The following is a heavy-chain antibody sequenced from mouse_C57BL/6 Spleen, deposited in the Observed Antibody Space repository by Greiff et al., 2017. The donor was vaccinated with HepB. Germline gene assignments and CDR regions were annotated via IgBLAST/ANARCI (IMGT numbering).Heavy chain of an antibody. V-gene: IGHV14-1*01. CDR1: GFNIKDYY. CDR3: TIYDGYYVAWFAY. Sequence: EVQLQQSGAELVRPGASVKLSCTASGFNIKDYYMHWVKQRPEQGLEWIGRIDPEDGDTEYAPKFQGKATMTADTSSNTAYLQLSSLTSEDTAVYYWTIYDGYYVAWFAYWGQGTLVTVSA. CDR2: IDPEDGDT. J-gene: IGHJ3*01. D-gene: IGHD2-3*01.